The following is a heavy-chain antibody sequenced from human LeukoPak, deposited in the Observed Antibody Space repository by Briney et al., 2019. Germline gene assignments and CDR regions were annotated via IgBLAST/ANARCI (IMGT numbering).Heavy chain of an antibody. J-gene: IGHJ4*02. V-gene: IGHV3-53*01. CDR2: IYSGGST. D-gene: IGHD3-10*01. CDR1: GGSISSYY. CDR3: ARGYGSGSYYNYYFDY. Sequence: PSETLSLTCTVSGGSISSYYWSWVRQAPGKGLEWVSVIYSGGSTYYADSVKGRFTISRDNSKNTLYLQMNSLRAEDTAVYYCARGYGSGSYYNYYFDYWGQGTLVTVSS.